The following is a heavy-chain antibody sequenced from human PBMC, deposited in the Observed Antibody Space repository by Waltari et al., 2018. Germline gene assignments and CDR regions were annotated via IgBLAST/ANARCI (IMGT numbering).Heavy chain of an antibody. J-gene: IGHJ4*02. Sequence: QLQLVQSGAEVKKPGSSVKVSCKASGGTFSSYAISWVRPAPGQGLEWMGGIIPIFGTANYAQKFQGRVTITADESTSTAYMELSSLRSEDTAVYYCARDRFYDSSGYYFPFDYWGQGTLVTVSS. D-gene: IGHD3-22*01. CDR2: IIPIFGTA. V-gene: IGHV1-69*12. CDR3: ARDRFYDSSGYYFPFDY. CDR1: GGTFSSYA.